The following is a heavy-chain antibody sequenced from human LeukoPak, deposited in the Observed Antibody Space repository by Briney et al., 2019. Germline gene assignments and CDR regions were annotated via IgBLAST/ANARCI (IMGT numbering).Heavy chain of an antibody. CDR2: VYYDGSA. J-gene: IGHJ3*02. CDR1: GGSISSSSYY. D-gene: IGHD1-14*01. CDR3: ARWYTETGGDHAFDI. Sequence: SESLSLTCTVSGGSISSSSYYWGWIREPPGKGLEWIGRVYYDGSAYYNPSLKSRVTISVDTSKNQFSPKLTSLTAADTAMYYCARWYTETGGDHAFDIWGQGTMVTVSS. V-gene: IGHV4-39*07.